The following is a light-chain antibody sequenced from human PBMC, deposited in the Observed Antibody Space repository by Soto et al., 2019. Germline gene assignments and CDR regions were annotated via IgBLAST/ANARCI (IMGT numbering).Light chain of an antibody. CDR3: QAWDSSTFYV. CDR1: KLGDKY. CDR2: QDT. J-gene: IGLJ1*01. V-gene: IGLV3-1*01. Sequence: SYELTQPPSVSVSPGQTASITCSGDKLGDKYACWYQQRPGQSPVLVIYQDTKRPSGIPERFSGSKSGNAATLTISGTQAMDEADYYCQAWDSSTFYVFGTGPNVTAL.